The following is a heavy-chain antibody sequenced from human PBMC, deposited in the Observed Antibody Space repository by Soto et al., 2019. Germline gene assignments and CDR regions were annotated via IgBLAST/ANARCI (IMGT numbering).Heavy chain of an antibody. V-gene: IGHV1-3*01. Sequence: ASVKVSCKASGYTFTTYAMHWVRQAPGQRLEWMGWINAGNGNTKYSQKFQGRVTITRDTSAGTVYMQLSSLTSEDTAVYYCARDDSGFSGSHYIDYFNYWGQGALVTVSS. CDR1: GYTFTTYA. CDR2: INAGNGNT. J-gene: IGHJ4*02. CDR3: ARDDSGFSGSHYIDYFNY. D-gene: IGHD1-26*01.